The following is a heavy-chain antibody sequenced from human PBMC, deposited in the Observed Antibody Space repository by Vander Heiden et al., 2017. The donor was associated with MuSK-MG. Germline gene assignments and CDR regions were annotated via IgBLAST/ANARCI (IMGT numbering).Heavy chain of an antibody. CDR2: ISDSGVGT. CDR3: AKGRRSSRYLGFAI. CDR1: GSAFSNYG. Sequence: EVQLLESGGGLVQLGGSLRLSCAASGSAFSNYGRSWVRQAPARGLEWVSGISDSGVGTYYAYSLKGRFTISRDDSKNTVYLQMNSLRAEDTALYYCAKGRRSSRYLGFAIWGRGTMVTVSA. J-gene: IGHJ3*02. D-gene: IGHD1-1*01. V-gene: IGHV3-23*01.